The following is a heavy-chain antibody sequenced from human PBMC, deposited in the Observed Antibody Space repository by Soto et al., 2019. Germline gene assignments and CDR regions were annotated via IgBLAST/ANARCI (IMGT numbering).Heavy chain of an antibody. D-gene: IGHD1-26*01. CDR2: IKQDGSEK. Sequence: EVQLVESGGGLVQPGGSLRLSCAASGFTFSSYWMSWVRQAPGKGLEWVANIKQDGSEKYYVDSVKGRFTISRDNAKNSLYLQMNSLRAEDTAVYYCARSHRKWELDWSDAFAIWGQGTMVTVSS. V-gene: IGHV3-7*01. CDR3: ARSHRKWELDWSDAFAI. CDR1: GFTFSSYW. J-gene: IGHJ3*02.